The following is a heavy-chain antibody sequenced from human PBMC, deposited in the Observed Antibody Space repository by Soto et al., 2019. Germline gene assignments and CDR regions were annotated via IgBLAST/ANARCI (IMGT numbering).Heavy chain of an antibody. CDR2: IDYSGST. J-gene: IGHJ5*02. V-gene: IGHV4-30-4*01. CDR1: GGSISSGDYY. D-gene: IGHD2-2*01. Sequence: QVQLQESGPGLVKPSQTLSLTCTVSGGSISSGDYYWSWFRQPPGRGLEWIGNIDYSGSTYYTASLKSRVTISVDRSKNQFSLKLSSVTATDTAIYYCARESCTSASCPWGWFDPWGQGTLVTVSS. CDR3: ARESCTSASCPWGWFDP.